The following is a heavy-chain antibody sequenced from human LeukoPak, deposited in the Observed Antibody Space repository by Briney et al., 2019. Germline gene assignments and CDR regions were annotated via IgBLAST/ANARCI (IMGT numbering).Heavy chain of an antibody. CDR3: ARVLSIAAAGNLLNY. CDR2: ISAYNGNT. CDR1: GYTFTSYG. V-gene: IGHV1-18*01. J-gene: IGHJ4*02. Sequence: GASVKVSCKASGYTFTSYGISWVRQAPGQGLEWMGWISAYNGNTNYAQELQGRVTMTTDTSTSTAYMELRSLRSDDTAVYYCARVLSIAAAGNLLNYWGQGTLVTVSS. D-gene: IGHD6-13*01.